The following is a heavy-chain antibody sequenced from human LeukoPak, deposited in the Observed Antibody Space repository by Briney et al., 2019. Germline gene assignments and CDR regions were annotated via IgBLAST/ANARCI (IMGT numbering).Heavy chain of an antibody. V-gene: IGHV3-30-3*01. Sequence: GGSLRLSCAASGFTFSSYAMHWVRQAPGKGLEWVAVISYDGSNKYYADSVKGRFTISRDNSKNTLYLQMNSLRAEDTAVYYCAREVNPPASSGWYGPSDGMDVWGQGTTVTVSS. D-gene: IGHD6-19*01. CDR1: GFTFSSYA. CDR3: AREVNPPASSGWYGPSDGMDV. CDR2: ISYDGSNK. J-gene: IGHJ6*02.